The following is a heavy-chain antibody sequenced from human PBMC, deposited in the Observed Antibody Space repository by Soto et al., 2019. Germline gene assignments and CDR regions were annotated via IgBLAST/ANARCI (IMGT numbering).Heavy chain of an antibody. V-gene: IGHV4-30-4*01. J-gene: IGHJ5*02. D-gene: IGHD6-13*01. CDR3: ARGGRLAATGVDP. Sequence: QVQLQESGPGLVKPSQTLSLTCTVSGGSISSGDYYWSWIRQPPGRGLEWIGYIYHSGSTFYTPSLKSRLTISIDTSKNQFSLKLTSVTAADTALYYCARGGRLAATGVDPWGQGTLVTVSS. CDR2: IYHSGST. CDR1: GGSISSGDYY.